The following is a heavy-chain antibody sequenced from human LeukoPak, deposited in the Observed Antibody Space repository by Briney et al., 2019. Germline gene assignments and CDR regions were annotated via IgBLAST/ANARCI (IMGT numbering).Heavy chain of an antibody. CDR2: ISYTGTT. V-gene: IGHV4-59*01. CDR3: ARSVEGYCSGGSCYSYYYYMDV. D-gene: IGHD2-15*01. CDR1: GFTFISYA. Sequence: GSLRLSCAASGFTFISYAIHWIRQPPGKGLEWIGYISYTGTTNYNPSLQSRVTISVDTSKNQFSLKLSSVTAADTAVYYCARSVEGYCSGGSCYSYYYYMDVWGKGTTVTVSS. J-gene: IGHJ6*03.